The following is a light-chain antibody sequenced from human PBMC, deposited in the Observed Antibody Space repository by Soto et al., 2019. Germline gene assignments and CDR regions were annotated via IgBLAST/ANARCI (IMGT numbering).Light chain of an antibody. CDR1: SSDVGSYNL. J-gene: IGLJ1*01. Sequence: QSALTQPASVSGSPGQSITISCTGTSSDVGSYNLVSWYQQHPGKAPKLMIYEVSKRPSGVSNRFSGSKSGNTASLIISGLQAEDEADYYCCSYAGSSFYVFGTGTKLTVL. V-gene: IGLV2-23*02. CDR2: EVS. CDR3: CSYAGSSFYV.